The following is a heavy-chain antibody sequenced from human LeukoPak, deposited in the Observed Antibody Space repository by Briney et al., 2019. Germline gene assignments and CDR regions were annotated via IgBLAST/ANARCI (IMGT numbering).Heavy chain of an antibody. D-gene: IGHD1-26*01. J-gene: IGHJ6*03. CDR2: MDPNSGNT. Sequence: GASVTVSCKASGYTFTTYDINWVRQAAGQGREWVGWMDPNSGNTGYAQKFQGRVTMTRNTSISTAHMELSSLRSEDTAVYYCARVTRGYYCMDVWGKGTTVTVSS. CDR1: GYTFTTYD. CDR3: ARVTRGYYCMDV. V-gene: IGHV1-8*01.